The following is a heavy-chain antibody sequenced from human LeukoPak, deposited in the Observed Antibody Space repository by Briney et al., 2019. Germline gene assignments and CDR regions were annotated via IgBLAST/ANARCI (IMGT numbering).Heavy chain of an antibody. CDR3: ARHSSSSDPRGDYYYGMDV. V-gene: IGHV5-51*01. CDR2: IYPGDSDT. Sequence: GESLKISCKGSGYSFTNYWIGWVRQMPGKGLEWMGIIYPGDSDTRYSPSFQGQVTISADKSISTAYLQWSSLKASDTAMYYCARHSSSSDPRGDYYYGMDVWGQGTTVTVSS. J-gene: IGHJ6*02. D-gene: IGHD6-6*01. CDR1: GYSFTNYW.